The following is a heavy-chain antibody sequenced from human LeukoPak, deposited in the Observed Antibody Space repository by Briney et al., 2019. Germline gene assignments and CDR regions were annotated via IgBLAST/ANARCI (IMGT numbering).Heavy chain of an antibody. CDR2: ISGSGGST. V-gene: IGHV3-23*01. CDR3: ARDFTSLYYYGMDV. J-gene: IGHJ6*02. CDR1: GFTFSSYA. Sequence: GGSLRLSCAASGFTFSSYAMSWVRQAPGKGLEWVSAISGSGGSTYYADSVKGRFTISRDNAKNSLYLQMNSLRDEDTAVYYCARDFTSLYYYGMDVWGQGTTVTVSS. D-gene: IGHD6-6*01.